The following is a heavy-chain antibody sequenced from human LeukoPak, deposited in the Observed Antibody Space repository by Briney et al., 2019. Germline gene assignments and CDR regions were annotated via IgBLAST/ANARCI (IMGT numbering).Heavy chain of an antibody. V-gene: IGHV4-39*07. J-gene: IGHJ4*02. CDR1: GDSVSSSSYY. CDR2: IYYSGST. Sequence: SETLSLTCTVSGDSVSSSSYYWGWIRQPPGKGLEWIGSIYYSGSTYYNPSLKSRVTISVDTSKNQFSLKLSSVTAADTAVYYCARGPFTSFSDYWGQGTLVTVSS. CDR3: ARGPFTSFSDY. D-gene: IGHD2-2*01.